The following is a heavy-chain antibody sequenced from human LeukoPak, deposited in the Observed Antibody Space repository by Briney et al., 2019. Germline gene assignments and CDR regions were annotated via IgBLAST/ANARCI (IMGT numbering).Heavy chain of an antibody. J-gene: IGHJ4*02. CDR1: GFTFSSSW. CDR3: ARYYGPGTFAVDY. D-gene: IGHD3-10*01. CDR2: ISSDGSDT. Sequence: GGSLRLSCAASGFTFSSSWMHWVRQAPGKGLVWVSRISSDGSDTSYADSVKGRFTVPRDNAKNTLYLQMNSLRAEDAAVYYCARYYGPGTFAVDYWGQGTLVTVSS. V-gene: IGHV3-74*01.